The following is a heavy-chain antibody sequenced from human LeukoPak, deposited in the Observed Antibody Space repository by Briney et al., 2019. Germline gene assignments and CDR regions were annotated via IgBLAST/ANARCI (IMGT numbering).Heavy chain of an antibody. D-gene: IGHD3-22*01. J-gene: IGHJ3*02. Sequence: SQTLSLTCAVSGGSISSGGYSWSWIRQPPGKGLEWIGYIYHSGSTYYNPSLKSRVTISVDRSKNQFSLKLSSVTAADTAVYYCADYLHYYDSSGYYYYAFDIWGQGTMVTVSS. CDR1: GGSISSGGYS. CDR3: ADYLHYYDSSGYYYYAFDI. CDR2: IYHSGST. V-gene: IGHV4-30-2*01.